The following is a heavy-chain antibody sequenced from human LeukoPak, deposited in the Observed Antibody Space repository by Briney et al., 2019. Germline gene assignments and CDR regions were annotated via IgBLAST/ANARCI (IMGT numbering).Heavy chain of an antibody. CDR3: AKGTTGIGYYFDY. CDR1: GFTFDDYT. J-gene: IGHJ4*02. V-gene: IGHV3-43*01. D-gene: IGHD1-1*01. CDR2: ISWDGGST. Sequence: GGSLRLSCAASGFTFDDYTMHWVRQAPGKCLEWVSLISWDGGSTYYADSVKGRFTISRDNSKNSLYLQMNSLRTEDTALYYCAKGTTGIGYYFDYWGQGTLVTVSS.